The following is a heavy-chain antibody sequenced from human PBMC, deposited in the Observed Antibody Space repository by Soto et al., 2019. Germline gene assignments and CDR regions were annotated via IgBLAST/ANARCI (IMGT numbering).Heavy chain of an antibody. Sequence: PGGSLRLSCAASGFTFSNYAVSWVRQAPGKGPEWISSISGSGSTIYYADSVKGRFTISRDNSKNTLYLQMSSLRAEDTAVYYCAKVFYYYDSSGYYYFDYWGQGTLVTV. V-gene: IGHV3-23*01. J-gene: IGHJ4*02. D-gene: IGHD3-22*01. CDR1: GFTFSNYA. CDR3: AKVFYYYDSSGYYYFDY. CDR2: ISGSGSTI.